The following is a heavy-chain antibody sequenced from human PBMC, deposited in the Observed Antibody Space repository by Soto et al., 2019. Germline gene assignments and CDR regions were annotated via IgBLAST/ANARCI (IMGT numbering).Heavy chain of an antibody. J-gene: IGHJ6*02. D-gene: IGHD3-3*01. CDR1: GFTVSSNY. CDR2: IYSGGST. CDR3: ARDPPYYDFRLVV. Sequence: EVQLVESGGGLVQPGGSLRLSCAASGFTVSSNYMSWVRQPPGKGLEWVSLIYSGGSTYYADSVKGRFTISRDNSKNTLYLQMNSLRAEDTAVYYCARDPPYYDFRLVVRGQGTTVIVSS. V-gene: IGHV3-66*01.